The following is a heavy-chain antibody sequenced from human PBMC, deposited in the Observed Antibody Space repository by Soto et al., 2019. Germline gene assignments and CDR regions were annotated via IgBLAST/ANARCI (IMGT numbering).Heavy chain of an antibody. Sequence: GESLRLSCAASGFTFSSYWMHWVRQAPGKGLVWVSRINSDVSSTSYADSVKGRFTISRDNAKNTLYLQMNSLRAEDTAVYYCARDINLKSVYWGCSRSHYYGMNVWGEGTT. V-gene: IGHV3-74*01. CDR3: ARDINLKSVYWGCSRSHYYGMNV. CDR1: GFTFSSYW. CDR2: INSDVSST. J-gene: IGHJ6*02. D-gene: IGHD2-21*01.